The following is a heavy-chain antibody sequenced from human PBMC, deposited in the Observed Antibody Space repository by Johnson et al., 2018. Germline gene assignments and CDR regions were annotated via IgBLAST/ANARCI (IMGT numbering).Heavy chain of an antibody. CDR3: VREGSMAEVANGFDI. CDR2: ISSSGYTI. J-gene: IGHJ3*02. CDR1: GFTFDDHA. Sequence: QLVESGGGLVKPGGSLRLSCAASGFTFDDHAMTWIRQAPGKGLECISYISSSGYTIKYTDSVKGRFTTSRDNAQNSLYLQMNSLGAEDTALDYCVREGSMAEVANGFDIWGLGTMVTVSS. D-gene: IGHD2-8*01. V-gene: IGHV3-11*01.